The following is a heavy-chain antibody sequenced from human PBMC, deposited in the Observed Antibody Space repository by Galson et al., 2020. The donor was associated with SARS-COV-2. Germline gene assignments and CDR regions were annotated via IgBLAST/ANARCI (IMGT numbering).Heavy chain of an antibody. D-gene: IGHD3-22*01. Sequence: SATLSLTCAVYGGSFSGHYWSWLRQSPGKGLEWIGAITQSGSVNYNPSLKSRVTISADTSKNQFSLELRSVTAADTAVYYCARGLFQTTMVIVVFTSGSFYFDSWGQGTLVSVSS. CDR2: ITQSGSV. CDR3: ARGLFQTTMVIVVFTSGSFYFDS. J-gene: IGHJ4*02. V-gene: IGHV4-34*01. CDR1: GGSFSGHY.